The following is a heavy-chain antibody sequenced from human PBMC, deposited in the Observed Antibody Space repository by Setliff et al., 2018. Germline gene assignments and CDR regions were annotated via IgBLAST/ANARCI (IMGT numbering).Heavy chain of an antibody. V-gene: IGHV1-2*02. CDR3: ARALTVTVKNYFDY. CDR2: INPNSGGT. J-gene: IGHJ4*02. CDR1: GYTFTGYY. D-gene: IGHD4-4*01. Sequence: ASVKVSCKASGYTFTGYYIHWVRQAPGQGLEYMGWINPNSGGTNYAPKFQGRVTMTRDTSISTAYMELSRLRSDDTAVYYCARALTVTVKNYFDYWGQGTLVTVSS.